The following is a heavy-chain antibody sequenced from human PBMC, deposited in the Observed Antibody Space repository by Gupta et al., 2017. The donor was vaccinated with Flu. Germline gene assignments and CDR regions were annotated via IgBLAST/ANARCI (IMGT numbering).Heavy chain of an antibody. CDR3: ARQGSGTSRGWFDP. J-gene: IGHJ5*02. D-gene: IGHD1-26*01. CDR2: IYYSGST. Sequence: RQPPGKGLEWIGSIYYSGSTYFNPSLKSRVTISVDTSKNQFSLKLSSVTAADTAVYYCARQGSGTSRGWFDPWGQGTLVTVSS. V-gene: IGHV4-39*01.